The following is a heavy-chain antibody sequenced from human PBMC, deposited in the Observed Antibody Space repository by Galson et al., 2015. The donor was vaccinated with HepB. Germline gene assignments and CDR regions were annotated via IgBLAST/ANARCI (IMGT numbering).Heavy chain of an antibody. J-gene: IGHJ6*03. Sequence: SVKVSCKASGYTFTGYYMHWVRQAPGQGLEWMGWINPNSGGTNYAQKFQGRVTMTRDTSISTAYMELSRLRSDDTAVYYCARERSSPYCSSTSCYTSYYYYYMDVWGKGTTVTVSS. V-gene: IGHV1-2*02. D-gene: IGHD2-2*02. CDR2: INPNSGGT. CDR1: GYTFTGYY. CDR3: ARERSSPYCSSTSCYTSYYYYYMDV.